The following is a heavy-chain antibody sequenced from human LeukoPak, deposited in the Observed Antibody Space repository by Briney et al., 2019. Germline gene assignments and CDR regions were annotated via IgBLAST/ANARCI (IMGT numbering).Heavy chain of an antibody. CDR2: INPNSRGT. D-gene: IGHD3-22*01. Sequence: WINPNSRGTNYAQKFQGRVTMTRDTSISTAYMELSRLRSDDTAVYYCARDPNYYDSSGYDYWGQGTLVTVSS. CDR3: ARDPNYYDSSGYDY. V-gene: IGHV1-2*02. J-gene: IGHJ4*02.